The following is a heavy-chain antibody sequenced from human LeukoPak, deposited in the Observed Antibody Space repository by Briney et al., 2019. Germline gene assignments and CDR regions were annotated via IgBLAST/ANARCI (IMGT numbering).Heavy chain of an antibody. Sequence: GGSLRLSCAASGFTFSSYAMHWVRQAPGKGLEWVAVISYDGSNKYYADSVKGRFTISRDNSKNTVSLQMSGLRAEDTAVYYCVGEVGPRDFDNWGQGTLVAVSS. CDR2: ISYDGSNK. CDR3: VGEVGPRDFDN. J-gene: IGHJ4*02. V-gene: IGHV3-30*04. CDR1: GFTFSSYA. D-gene: IGHD1-26*01.